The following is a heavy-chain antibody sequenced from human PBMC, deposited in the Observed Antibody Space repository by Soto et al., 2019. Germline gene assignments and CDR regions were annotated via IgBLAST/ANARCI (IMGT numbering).Heavy chain of an antibody. V-gene: IGHV1-69*13. J-gene: IGHJ4*02. CDR2: IIPIFGTA. Sequence: SVKVSCKASGGTFSNYAISWVRQAPGQGLEWMGGIIPIFGTANYAQKFQGRVTITADESTSTAYMELSSLRSEDTAVYYCARESRYCSGGSCYFLPGIDYWGQGTLVTVSS. CDR3: ARESRYCSGGSCYFLPGIDY. CDR1: GGTFSNYA. D-gene: IGHD2-15*01.